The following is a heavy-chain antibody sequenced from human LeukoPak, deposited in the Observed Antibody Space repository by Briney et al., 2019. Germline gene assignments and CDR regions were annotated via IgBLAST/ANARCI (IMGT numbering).Heavy chain of an antibody. CDR2: INHSGST. Sequence: NPSETLSLTCAVYGGSFSGYYWSWIRQPPGKGLEWIGEINHSGSTNYNPSLKSRVTISVDTSKNQFSLKLSSVTAADTAVYYCASTKLYYYYGMDVWGQGTTVTVSS. J-gene: IGHJ6*02. D-gene: IGHD2-2*01. V-gene: IGHV4-34*01. CDR3: ASTKLYYYYGMDV. CDR1: GGSFSGYY.